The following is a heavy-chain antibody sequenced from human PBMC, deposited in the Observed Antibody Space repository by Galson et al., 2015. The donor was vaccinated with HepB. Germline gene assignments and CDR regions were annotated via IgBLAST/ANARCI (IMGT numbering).Heavy chain of an antibody. CDR3: ARGGMATIGGPTFDY. D-gene: IGHD5-24*01. V-gene: IGHV1-18*01. J-gene: IGHJ4*02. CDR1: RYTFTKFG. CDR2: INPSNGST. Sequence: SVKVSCKAYRYTFTKFGISWVRQAPGQGLEWMGWINPSNGSTNYAQKFQGRVIMTTDTSTSTAYMELRSLRSDDTAVYYCARGGMATIGGPTFDYWGQGTLVTVSS.